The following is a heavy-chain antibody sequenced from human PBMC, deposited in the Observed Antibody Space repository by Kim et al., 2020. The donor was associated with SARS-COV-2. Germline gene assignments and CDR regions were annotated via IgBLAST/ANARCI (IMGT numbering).Heavy chain of an antibody. CDR3: ARDFGLISGYQHFGRFDP. CDR2: INHSGST. D-gene: IGHD2-2*01. V-gene: IGHV4-34*01. Sequence: SETLSLTCAVYGGSFSGYYWSWIRQPPGKGLEWIGEINHSGSTNYNPSLKSRVTISVDTSKNQFSLKLSSVTAADTAVYYCARDFGLISGYQHFGRFDPWGQGTLVTVSS. CDR1: GGSFSGYY. J-gene: IGHJ5*02.